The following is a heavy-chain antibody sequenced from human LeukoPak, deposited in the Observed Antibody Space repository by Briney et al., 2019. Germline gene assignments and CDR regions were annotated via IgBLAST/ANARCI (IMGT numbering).Heavy chain of an antibody. CDR1: GDSISSNNYY. Sequence: SETLSLACTVSGDSISSNNYYWGWIRQPPGKGLEWIGYIYYSGSTNYNPSLKSRVTISVDTSKNQFSLKLSSVTAADTAVYYCARERGDGYNNHYFDYWGQGTLVTVSS. CDR3: ARERGDGYNNHYFDY. CDR2: IYYSGST. J-gene: IGHJ4*02. V-gene: IGHV4-61*01. D-gene: IGHD5-24*01.